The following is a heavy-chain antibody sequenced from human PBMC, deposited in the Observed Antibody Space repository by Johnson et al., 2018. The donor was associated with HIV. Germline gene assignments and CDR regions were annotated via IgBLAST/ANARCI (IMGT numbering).Heavy chain of an antibody. CDR3: ARGSYDGDALDI. Sequence: EVQLVESGGGVVQPGRSLRLSCAASGFTFSDHYMDWVRQAPGKGLEWVGRSRNKANSYATEYAASVKRRFTISRDDSKNTAYLQMNSLNSEDTAVYDCARGSYDGDALDIWGQGTMVTVSS. CDR2: SRNKANSYAT. CDR1: GFTFSDHY. J-gene: IGHJ3*02. D-gene: IGHD3-16*01. V-gene: IGHV3-72*01.